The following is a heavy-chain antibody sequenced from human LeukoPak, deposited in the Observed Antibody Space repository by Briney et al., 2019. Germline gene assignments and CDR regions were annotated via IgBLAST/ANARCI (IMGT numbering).Heavy chain of an antibody. CDR2: ISGSGGST. J-gene: IGHJ4*02. D-gene: IGHD4-23*01. V-gene: IGHV3-23*01. Sequence: AGGSLRLSCAASGFTFSSYAMSWVRQAPGKGLEWVSAISGSGGSTYYADSVKGRFTISRDNSKNTLYLQMNSLRAEDTAVYYCAKDHKRYSVGYFDYWGQGTLVTVSS. CDR3: AKDHKRYSVGYFDY. CDR1: GFTFSSYA.